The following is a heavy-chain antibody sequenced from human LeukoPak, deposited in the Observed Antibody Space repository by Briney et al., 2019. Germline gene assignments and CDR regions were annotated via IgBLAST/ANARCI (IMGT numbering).Heavy chain of an antibody. V-gene: IGHV3-33*01. CDR1: GFTFSCYG. CDR3: ARAGGLIYYDSRFGYFDY. CDR2: IWYDGSNK. J-gene: IGHJ4*02. Sequence: QPGGSLRLSCAASGFTFSCYGMHWVRQAPGKGLEWVAVIWYDGSNKYYADSVKGRFTVHRDNSKNTLYLQMNSLRAEDTAVYYCARAGGLIYYDSRFGYFDYWGQGTLVTVSS. D-gene: IGHD3-22*01.